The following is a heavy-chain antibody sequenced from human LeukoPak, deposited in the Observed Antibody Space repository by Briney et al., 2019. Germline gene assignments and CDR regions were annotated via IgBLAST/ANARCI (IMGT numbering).Heavy chain of an antibody. CDR2: IRGKVYGGTT. D-gene: IGHD3-9*01. J-gene: IGHJ6*03. CDR1: GFMFGDYA. V-gene: IGHV3-49*04. CDR3: TRPALSISTYYYMDV. Sequence: GGSLRLSCTASGFMFGDYAMTWVRQAPGKGLEWVGLIRGKVYGGTTEYAASVKGRFTISRDDSKTIAYLQMNSLKTEDTAVYYCTRPALSISTYYYMDVWGKGTTVTVSS.